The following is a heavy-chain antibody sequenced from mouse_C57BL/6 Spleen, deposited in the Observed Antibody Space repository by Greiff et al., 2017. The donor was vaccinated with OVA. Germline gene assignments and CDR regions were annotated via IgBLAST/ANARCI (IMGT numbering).Heavy chain of an antibody. CDR2: INPSSGYT. J-gene: IGHJ2*01. CDR3: AREYGNYGGFDY. CDR1: GYTFTSYT. D-gene: IGHD2-10*02. Sequence: VQLQQSGADLARPGASVKMSCKASGYTFTSYTMHWVKQRPGQGLEWIGYINPSSGYTKYNQKFKDKATLTADKSSSTAYMQLSSLTSEDSAVYYCAREYGNYGGFDYWGQGTTLTVSS. V-gene: IGHV1-4*01.